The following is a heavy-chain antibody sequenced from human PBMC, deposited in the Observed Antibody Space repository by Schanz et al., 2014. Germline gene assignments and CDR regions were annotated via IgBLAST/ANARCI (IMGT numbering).Heavy chain of an antibody. CDR2: ISCAGSNK. Sequence: VQLVESGGGLVQPGGSLRLSCAASEFSFSSFGMNWVRQAPGKGLEWVALISCAGSNKYHAESVKGRFTISRDNPKNTLYLQINSLRAEDTAVYYCARDMTSMGESGFYYYGMDVWGQGTTANVSS. V-gene: IGHV3-30*03. CDR1: EFSFSSFG. D-gene: IGHD1-26*01. J-gene: IGHJ6*02. CDR3: ARDMTSMGESGFYYYGMDV.